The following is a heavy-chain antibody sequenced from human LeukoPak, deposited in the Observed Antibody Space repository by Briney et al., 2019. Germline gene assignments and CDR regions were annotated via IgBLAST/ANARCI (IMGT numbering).Heavy chain of an antibody. CDR3: ARVPSSGGWFDP. Sequence: SETLSLTCTVSGGSISSHYWSWIRQPPGEGLEWIGYIYYSGSTNYNPSLKSRVTISVDTSKNQFSLKLSSVTAADTAVYYCARVPSSGGWFDPWGQGTLVTVSS. D-gene: IGHD4-23*01. CDR2: IYYSGST. J-gene: IGHJ5*02. V-gene: IGHV4-59*11. CDR1: GGSISSHY.